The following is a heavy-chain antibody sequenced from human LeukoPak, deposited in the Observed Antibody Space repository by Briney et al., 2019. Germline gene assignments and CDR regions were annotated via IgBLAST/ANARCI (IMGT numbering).Heavy chain of an antibody. Sequence: GGSLRLSCAASGFTFSSYWMNWARQAPGKGLEWVASINHNGNVNYYVDSVKGRFTISRDNAKNSLYLQMNSLRAEDTAVYYCARIIAAGSSDYWGQGTLVTVSS. CDR2: INHNGNVN. V-gene: IGHV3-7*01. D-gene: IGHD6-13*01. CDR1: GFTFSSYW. J-gene: IGHJ4*02. CDR3: ARIIAAGSSDY.